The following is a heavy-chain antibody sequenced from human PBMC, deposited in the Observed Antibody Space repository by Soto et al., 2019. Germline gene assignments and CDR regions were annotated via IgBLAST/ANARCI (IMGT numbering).Heavy chain of an antibody. V-gene: IGHV2-5*01. Sequence: GPTLVKPTETLTLTCTVSGFSLSNARMGVRWIRQPPGKALEWLAHIYYNDDRRFSPSLKTRLTITGDTSKNQVVLSLTNVDPGDTATYFCAHSDGGYEIIYFDFWGQGIPVTVSS. CDR1: GFSLSNARMG. J-gene: IGHJ4*02. D-gene: IGHD5-12*01. CDR2: IYYNDDR. CDR3: AHSDGGYEIIYFDF.